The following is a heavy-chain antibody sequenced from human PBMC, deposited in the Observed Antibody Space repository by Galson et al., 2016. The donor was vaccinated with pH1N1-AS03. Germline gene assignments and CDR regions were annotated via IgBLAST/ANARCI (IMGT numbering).Heavy chain of an antibody. CDR2: IYPADSDA. CDR1: GYSFTNYW. D-gene: IGHD3-10*01. V-gene: IGHV5-51*01. Sequence: QSGAEVKKPGESLKTSCKGSGYSFTNYWIAWVRQLPGKALEWMGIIYPADSDARYRPSFQGQVTISADTSNSTAYMQWNTLKASDTAMYYCARQRAVRAFDYWGQGTPVTVSS. J-gene: IGHJ4*02. CDR3: ARQRAVRAFDY.